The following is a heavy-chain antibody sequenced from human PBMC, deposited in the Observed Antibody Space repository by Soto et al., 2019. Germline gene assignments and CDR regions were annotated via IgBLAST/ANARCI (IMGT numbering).Heavy chain of an antibody. V-gene: IGHV3-30-3*01. CDR2: ISYDGSNK. Sequence: GGALRLSSAASGFTFSSYAMHWIRQAPGKGLEWVAVISYDGSNKYYADSVKGRFTISRDNSKNTLYLQMNSLRAEDTAVYYCARAGSGSYQYYYYGMDVWGQGTTVTVSS. J-gene: IGHJ6*02. D-gene: IGHD3-10*01. CDR1: GFTFSSYA. CDR3: ARAGSGSYQYYYYGMDV.